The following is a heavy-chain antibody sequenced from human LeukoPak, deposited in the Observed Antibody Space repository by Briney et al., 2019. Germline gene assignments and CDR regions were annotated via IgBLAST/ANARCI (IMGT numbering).Heavy chain of an antibody. CDR2: IKEDGSEK. CDR3: ARDSSGYQ. CDR1: GFTFSTYW. Sequence: GGSLRLSCAASGFTFSTYWMSWVRQAPGKGLEWVANIKEDGSEKYYGGSVKGRFTISRDNAKNSLYLEMNSLRVEDTAVYYCARDSSGYQWGQGTLVTVSS. J-gene: IGHJ4*02. D-gene: IGHD3-22*01. V-gene: IGHV3-7*03.